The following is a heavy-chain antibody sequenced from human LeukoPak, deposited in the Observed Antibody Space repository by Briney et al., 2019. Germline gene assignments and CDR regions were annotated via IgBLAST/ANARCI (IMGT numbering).Heavy chain of an antibody. Sequence: ASVKVSCKASGYTFSSYYFHWVRQAPGQGLEWMGLINPSGGATSFAQKFRGRVTMTRDMSTGTVFMELSSLRSDDTAVYFCARNYYDTAGHFGYWGQGTLVTVSS. CDR3: ARNYYDTAGHFGY. J-gene: IGHJ4*02. CDR1: GYTFSSYY. V-gene: IGHV1-46*01. D-gene: IGHD3-22*01. CDR2: INPSGGAT.